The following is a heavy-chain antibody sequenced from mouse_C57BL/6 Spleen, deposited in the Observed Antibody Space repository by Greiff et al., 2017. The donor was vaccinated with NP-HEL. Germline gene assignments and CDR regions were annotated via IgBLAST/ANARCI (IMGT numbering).Heavy chain of an antibody. CDR3: ARGDYYGSSEY. CDR2: IDPSDSYT. J-gene: IGHJ2*01. V-gene: IGHV1-69*01. D-gene: IGHD1-1*01. Sequence: QVQLQQPGAELVMPGASVKLSCKASGYTFTSYWMHWVKQRPGQGLEWIGEIDPSDSYTNYNQKFKGKSTLTVDKSSSTAYMQLSSLTSEDSAVYYCARGDYYGSSEYWGQGTTLTVSS. CDR1: GYTFTSYW.